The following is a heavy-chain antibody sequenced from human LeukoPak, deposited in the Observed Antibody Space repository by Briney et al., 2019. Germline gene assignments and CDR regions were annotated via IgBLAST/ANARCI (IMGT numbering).Heavy chain of an antibody. CDR1: GYTLTGYY. CDR3: AREGAPVRSYYYYYMDV. Sequence: GASVKVSCKASGYTLTGYYMHWVRQAPGPGLEWMGWINPNSGGTNYAQKFQGRVTRTRDTSISKAYMELSRLRSDDTAVYYCAREGAPVRSYYYYYMDVWGKGTTVTVSS. V-gene: IGHV1-2*02. CDR2: INPNSGGT. D-gene: IGHD1-14*01. J-gene: IGHJ6*03.